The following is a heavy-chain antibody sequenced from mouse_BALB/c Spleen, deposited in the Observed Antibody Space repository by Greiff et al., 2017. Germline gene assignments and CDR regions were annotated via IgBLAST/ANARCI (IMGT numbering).Heavy chain of an antibody. V-gene: IGHV5-6-4*01. CDR2: ISSGGSYT. Sequence: EVKLEESGGGLVKPGGSLKLSCAASGFTFSSYTMSWVRQTPEKRLEWVATISSGGSYTYYPDSVKGRFTISRDNAKNTLYLQMSSLKSEDTAMYYCTREVGNYYAMDYWGQGTSVTVSS. D-gene: IGHD2-1*01. CDR3: TREVGNYYAMDY. J-gene: IGHJ4*01. CDR1: GFTFSSYT.